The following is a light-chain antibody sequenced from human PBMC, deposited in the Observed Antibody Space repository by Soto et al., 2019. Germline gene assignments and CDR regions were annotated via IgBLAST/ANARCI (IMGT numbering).Light chain of an antibody. CDR1: SSDVGGFNS. CDR3: SSYTSTMTNV. CDR2: DVV. V-gene: IGLV2-14*03. J-gene: IGLJ1*01. Sequence: QSALTQPASVSGSPGQLIPISCTGTSSDVGGFNSVSWYQLRPGAAPKLILCDVVDRPSGVSYRFSGSKSGNTASLTISGLQAADEADYFCSSYTSTMTNVFGSGTKVT.